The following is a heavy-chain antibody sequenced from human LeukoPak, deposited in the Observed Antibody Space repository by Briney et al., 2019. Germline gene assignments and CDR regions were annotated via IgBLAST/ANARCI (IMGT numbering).Heavy chain of an antibody. CDR1: GGSISSSSYY. CDR3: ARGITGTRGAFDI. CDR2: IYYSGST. V-gene: IGHV4-39*07. Sequence: SETLSLTCTVSGGSISSSSYYWGWIRQPPGKGLEWIGSIYYSGSTYYNPSLKSRVTISVDTSKNQFSLKLSSVTAADTAVYYCARGITGTRGAFDIWGQGTLVTVSS. D-gene: IGHD1-20*01. J-gene: IGHJ4*02.